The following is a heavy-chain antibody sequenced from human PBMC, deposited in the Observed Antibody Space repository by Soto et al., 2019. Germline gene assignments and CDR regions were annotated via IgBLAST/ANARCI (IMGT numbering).Heavy chain of an antibody. CDR2: ISASGYSA. V-gene: IGHV3-23*01. J-gene: IGHJ4*02. CDR3: AKGDLLWDPFDL. Sequence: GSLRLSCAASGLPFSNYAMTWVRQAPGKGLEWVSIISASGYSAYYGGAVKGRFTTSRDNSRSTLYLQMNGLRAEDTAVYYCAKGDLLWDPFDLWGQGTLVTVSS. D-gene: IGHD3-16*01. CDR1: GLPFSNYA.